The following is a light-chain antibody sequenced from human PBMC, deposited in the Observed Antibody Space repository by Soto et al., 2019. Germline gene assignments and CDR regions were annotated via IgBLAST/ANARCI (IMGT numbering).Light chain of an antibody. V-gene: IGKV3-20*01. J-gene: IGKJ2*01. CDR2: AAS. CDR1: QSVTNNF. CDR3: QQYGRSPLLYT. Sequence: EIVLTQSTGTLSLSPGEGATLSCRASQSVTNNFLAWYQQKPGQAPRLLIYAASTRAAGVPDRFSGSGSGTEFTLTITRLEPEDFAVYYCQQYGRSPLLYTFGQGTKLGVK.